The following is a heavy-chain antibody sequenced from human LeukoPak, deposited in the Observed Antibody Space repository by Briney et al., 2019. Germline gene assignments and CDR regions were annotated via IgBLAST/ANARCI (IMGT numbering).Heavy chain of an antibody. J-gene: IGHJ5*02. V-gene: IGHV3-53*01. CDR1: GFTVSSNY. CDR2: IYSGGST. CDR3: ARGADGVSSNSRGWFDP. D-gene: IGHD2-15*01. Sequence: GGSLRLSCAASGFTVSSNYMSWVRQAPGKGLEWVSVIYSGGSTYYADSVKGRFTISRDNARNSLYLQMNTLRAEDTAVYSCARGADGVSSNSRGWFDPWGQGTLVTVSS.